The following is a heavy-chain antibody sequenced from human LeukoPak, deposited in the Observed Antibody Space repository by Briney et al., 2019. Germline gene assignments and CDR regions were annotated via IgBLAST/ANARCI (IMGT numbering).Heavy chain of an antibody. Sequence: SETLSLTCAVYGGSFSGYYRSWIRQPPGKGLEWIGEINHSGSTNYNPSLKSRVTISVDTSKNQFSLKLSSVAAADTAVYYCARDRMVRGVLYYFDYWGQGTLVTVSS. CDR2: INHSGST. CDR1: GGSFSGYY. D-gene: IGHD3-10*01. J-gene: IGHJ4*02. CDR3: ARDRMVRGVLYYFDY. V-gene: IGHV4-34*01.